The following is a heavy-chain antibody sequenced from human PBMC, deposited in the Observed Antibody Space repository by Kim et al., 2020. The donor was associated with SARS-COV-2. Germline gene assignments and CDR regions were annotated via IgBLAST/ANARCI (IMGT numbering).Heavy chain of an antibody. J-gene: IGHJ6*02. D-gene: IGHD3-22*01. Sequence: GGSLRLSCAASGFTFSSYSMNWVRQAPGKGLEWVSSISSSSSYIYYADSVKGRFTISRDNAKNSLYLQMNSLRAEDTAVYYCAREYYYDSSGYYSRPRPNYYYYGMDVWGQGTTVTVSS. CDR2: ISSSSSYI. V-gene: IGHV3-21*01. CDR1: GFTFSSYS. CDR3: AREYYYDSSGYYSRPRPNYYYYGMDV.